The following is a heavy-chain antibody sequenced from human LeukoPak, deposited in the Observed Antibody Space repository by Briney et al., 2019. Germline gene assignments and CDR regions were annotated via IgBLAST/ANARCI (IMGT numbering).Heavy chain of an antibody. V-gene: IGHV1-46*01. D-gene: IGHD3-22*01. J-gene: IGHJ4*02. Sequence: ASVKVSCKASGYTFTSYYMHWVRQAPGQGLEWMGIINPSGGSTSYAQKFQGRVTMTRDTSTSPVYMELSSLRSEDTAVYYCARSYDSSGYYTLVPDYWGQGTLVTVSS. CDR1: GYTFTSYY. CDR2: INPSGGST. CDR3: ARSYDSSGYYTLVPDY.